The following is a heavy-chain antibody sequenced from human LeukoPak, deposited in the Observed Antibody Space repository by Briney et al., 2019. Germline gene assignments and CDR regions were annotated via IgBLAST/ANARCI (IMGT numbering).Heavy chain of an antibody. V-gene: IGHV1-2*02. CDR3: ARDQGSLTRSWYTGY. CDR1: GYTFTGYH. J-gene: IGHJ4*02. Sequence: GASVKVSCKASGYTFTGYHVHWVRQAPGQGIEWMGWINPNTGETNFAQKFQGRVTMTRDTSITTAYMELSSLRPDDTAVYFCARDQGSLTRSWYTGYWGQGTQVTVSS. D-gene: IGHD6-13*01. CDR2: INPNTGET.